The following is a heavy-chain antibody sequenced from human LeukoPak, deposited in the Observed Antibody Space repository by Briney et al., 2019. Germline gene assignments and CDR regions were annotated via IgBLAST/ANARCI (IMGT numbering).Heavy chain of an antibody. V-gene: IGHV5-51*01. CDR1: GYNFANYW. D-gene: IGHD5-24*01. CDR2: IYPGDSNT. CDR3: ARSGRDASGWFDP. J-gene: IGHJ5*02. Sequence: RSGESLKISCKGSGYNFANYWIGWVRQMPRKGLEWMGIIYPGDSNTRYSPSFQGQVTISADKSISTAYLQWSSLKASDTAMYYCARSGRDASGWFDPWGQGTLVTVSS.